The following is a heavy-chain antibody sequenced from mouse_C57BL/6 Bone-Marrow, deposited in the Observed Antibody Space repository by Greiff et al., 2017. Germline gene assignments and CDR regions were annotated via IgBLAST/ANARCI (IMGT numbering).Heavy chain of an antibody. CDR2: IHPNSGST. CDR3: ARSSYGGDFDV. V-gene: IGHV1-64*01. Sequence: QVQLQQPGAELVKPGASVKLSCKASGYTFTSYWMHWVKQRPGQGLEWIGMIHPNSGSTNYNEKFKSKATLTVDKSYSTAYMQLSSLTSEDTAVYYCARSSYGGDFDVWGTGTTVTVSS. D-gene: IGHD1-1*01. J-gene: IGHJ1*03. CDR1: GYTFTSYW.